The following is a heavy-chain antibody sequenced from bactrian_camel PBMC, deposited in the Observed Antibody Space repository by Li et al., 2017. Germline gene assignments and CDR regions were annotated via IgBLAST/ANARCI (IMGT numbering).Heavy chain of an antibody. CDR3: VKGSLLNWDSPYEYNG. CDR1: GFTFSSYW. V-gene: IGHV3S6*01. J-gene: IGHJ4*01. D-gene: IGHD1*01. Sequence: VQLVESGGGLVQPGGSLRVSCAASGFTFSSYWMYWVQQAPGKGLEWVSSIASDGYKTFYTDSVKGRFTISRDDAKNMLYLQLNSLSTEDTAIYYCVKGSLLNWDSPYEYNGWGQGTQVTVS. CDR2: IASDGYKT.